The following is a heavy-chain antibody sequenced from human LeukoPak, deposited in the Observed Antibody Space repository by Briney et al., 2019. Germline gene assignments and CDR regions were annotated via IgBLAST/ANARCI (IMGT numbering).Heavy chain of an antibody. CDR1: GFTFSNYA. Sequence: GGSLRLSCAASGFTFSNYAMSWVRQAPGKGLEWVSGISGSGGSTYHADSVKGRFTVSRDNSKNTLYLQINSLRVEDTAVYYCAKAPVTTCSGAYCYPFDYWGQGTLVTVSS. J-gene: IGHJ4*02. CDR2: ISGSGGST. CDR3: AKAPVTTCSGAYCYPFDY. V-gene: IGHV3-23*01. D-gene: IGHD2-21*01.